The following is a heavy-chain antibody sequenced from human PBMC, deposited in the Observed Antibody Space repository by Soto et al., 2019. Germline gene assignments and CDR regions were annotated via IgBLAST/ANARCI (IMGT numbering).Heavy chain of an antibody. J-gene: IGHJ5*01. CDR1: GFTFRSYA. Sequence: PGGSLRISCAACGFTFRSYAMSWDRKARGKGLEWVSLISASGGTTYYADSVKGRFIISRDNSRNTVYLQMNSLRAEDTAIYYFGKDLDPYGRNWFDSWGQGALVTVSS. D-gene: IGHD3-10*01. CDR3: GKDLDPYGRNWFDS. V-gene: IGHV3-23*01. CDR2: ISASGGTT.